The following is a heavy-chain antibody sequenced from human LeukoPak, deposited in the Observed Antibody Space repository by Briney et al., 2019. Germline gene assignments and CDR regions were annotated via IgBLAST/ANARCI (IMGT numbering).Heavy chain of an antibody. Sequence: GGSLRLSCAASGFTFSSYWMSWVRQAPGKGLEWVANIKQDGSEKYYVDSVKGRFTISRDNAKNSLYLQMNSLRAEDTAVYYCARPQGIAAAGTGVWGQGTLVTVSS. D-gene: IGHD6-13*01. CDR2: IKQDGSEK. CDR3: ARPQGIAAAGTGV. V-gene: IGHV3-7*01. J-gene: IGHJ4*02. CDR1: GFTFSSYW.